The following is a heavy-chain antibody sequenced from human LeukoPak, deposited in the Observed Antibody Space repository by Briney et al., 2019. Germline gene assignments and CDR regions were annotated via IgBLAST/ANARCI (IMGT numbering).Heavy chain of an antibody. D-gene: IGHD1-1*01. CDR2: IYYSVSP. Sequence: SETLSLTCTLSGASISIYYWSWIRQPPGKGLEWIGYIYYSVSPNYNPSLKSRLTTSLGTSKNQFSLKLSSVTAADTAVYYWARAVQQELPPPLIGYYYMDVWGKGTTVTVSS. CDR3: ARAVQQELPPPLIGYYYMDV. CDR1: GASISIYY. V-gene: IGHV4-59*01. J-gene: IGHJ6*03.